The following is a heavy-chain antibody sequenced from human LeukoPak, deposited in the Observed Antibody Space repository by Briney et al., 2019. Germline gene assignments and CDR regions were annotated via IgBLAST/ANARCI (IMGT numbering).Heavy chain of an antibody. CDR1: EFTFSSHW. D-gene: IGHD1-14*01. V-gene: IGHV3-7*01. CDR3: ARDVSARTSDY. CDR2: IKQDGSEK. Sequence: GGSLRLSCVASEFTFSSHWMSWVRQAPGKGLEWVGNIKQDGSEKYYVDSVKGRFTISRDNAKNSLYLQMNSLRAEDTAMYYCARDVSARTSDYWGQGTLVTVSS. J-gene: IGHJ4*02.